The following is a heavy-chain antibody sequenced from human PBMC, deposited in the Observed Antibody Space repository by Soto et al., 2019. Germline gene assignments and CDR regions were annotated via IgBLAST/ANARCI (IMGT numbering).Heavy chain of an antibody. CDR2: IIPLFGTA. D-gene: IGHD3-22*01. Sequence: QVQLVQSGAEVKKPGSSVKVSCKASGGTFSSYAISWVRQAPGQGLEWMGGIIPLFGTANYAQKFQGRVTITADKSTSTAYMELSSLRSEDTAVYYCARGGYKAYDSSGVYWFDPWGQGTLVTVSS. CDR3: ARGGYKAYDSSGVYWFDP. J-gene: IGHJ5*02. CDR1: GGTFSSYA. V-gene: IGHV1-69*06.